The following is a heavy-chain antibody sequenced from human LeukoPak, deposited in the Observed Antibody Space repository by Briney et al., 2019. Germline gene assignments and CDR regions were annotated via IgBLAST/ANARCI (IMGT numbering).Heavy chain of an antibody. D-gene: IGHD2-2*01. CDR1: GGSISSSSYY. CDR2: IYYSGST. Sequence: SETLSLTCTVSGGSISSSSYYWGWIRQPPGKGLEWIGSIYYSGSTYYNPSLKSRVTISVDTSKNQFSLKLSSVTAADTAVYYCARGPHCSSTSCYWWFDPWGQGTLVTVSS. CDR3: ARGPHCSSTSCYWWFDP. J-gene: IGHJ5*02. V-gene: IGHV4-39*07.